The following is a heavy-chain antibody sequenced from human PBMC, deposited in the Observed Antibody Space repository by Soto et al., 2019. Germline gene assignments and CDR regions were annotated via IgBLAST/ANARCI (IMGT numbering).Heavy chain of an antibody. Sequence: SGGSLRLSCAASGFTFSSFWMSWVRQAPGKGLECVANIKQDGSEKNYVDSVKGRFTISRDNAKNSLYLQMNSLRVEDTAVYYCARGSRSIYWGQGTLVTVSS. CDR1: GFTFSSFW. CDR2: IKQDGSEK. D-gene: IGHD1-26*01. CDR3: ARGSRSIY. V-gene: IGHV3-7*01. J-gene: IGHJ4*02.